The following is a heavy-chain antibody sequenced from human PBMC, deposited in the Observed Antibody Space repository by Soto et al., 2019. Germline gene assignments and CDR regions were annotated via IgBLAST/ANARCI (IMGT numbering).Heavy chain of an antibody. Sequence: SETLSLTCTVSGGSISSSSYYWGWIRQPPGKGLEWIGSIYYSGSTYYNPSLKSRVTISVDTSKNQFSLKLSSVTAADTAVYYWARGVASKGIDLGGRGTRVTVP. CDR2: IYYSGST. CDR1: GGSISSSSYY. CDR3: ARGVASKGIDL. J-gene: IGHJ2*01. V-gene: IGHV4-39*01. D-gene: IGHD6-19*01.